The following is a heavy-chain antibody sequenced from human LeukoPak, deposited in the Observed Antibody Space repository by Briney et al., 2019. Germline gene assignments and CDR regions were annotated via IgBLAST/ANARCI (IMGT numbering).Heavy chain of an antibody. CDR3: VKWGDYDILTGYYVPDF. Sequence: AGGPLRLSCAASGFIFRNYAMSWVRQAPGKGLEWVSAITGSGDTTYYADSVKGRFTISRDNSKNALYVEMNTLRAEDTAVYYCVKWGDYDILTGYYVPDFWGQGTLVTVSS. D-gene: IGHD3-9*01. V-gene: IGHV3-23*01. J-gene: IGHJ4*02. CDR1: GFIFRNYA. CDR2: ITGSGDTT.